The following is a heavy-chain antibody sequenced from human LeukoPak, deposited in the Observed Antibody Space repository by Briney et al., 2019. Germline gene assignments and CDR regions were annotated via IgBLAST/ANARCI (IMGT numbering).Heavy chain of an antibody. CDR1: GFTFSSYG. D-gene: IGHD6-13*01. CDR3: AKDHHPLVSWGPYYFDY. Sequence: PGGSLRLSCAASGFTFSSYGMHWVRQAPGKGLEWVAVISYDGSNKYYADSVKGRFTISRDNSKNTLYLQMNSLRAEDTAVYYCAKDHHPLVSWGPYYFDYWGQGTLVTVSS. CDR2: ISYDGSNK. J-gene: IGHJ4*02. V-gene: IGHV3-30*18.